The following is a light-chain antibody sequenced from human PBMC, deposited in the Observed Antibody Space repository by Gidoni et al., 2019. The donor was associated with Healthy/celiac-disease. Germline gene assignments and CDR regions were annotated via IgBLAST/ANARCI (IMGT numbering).Light chain of an antibody. V-gene: IGKV1-39*01. CDR1: QSISSY. CDR3: RQHYGTPRT. CDR2: AAS. J-gene: IGKJ1*01. Sequence: DIQMTQYPSSLSASVGDRVTITCRASQSISSYLNWYQQKPGKAPKLLLYAASRLQRGVPSRFSSSRSATTYTLTISSLQPADFATFYCRQHYGTPRTFGQGTKVEIK.